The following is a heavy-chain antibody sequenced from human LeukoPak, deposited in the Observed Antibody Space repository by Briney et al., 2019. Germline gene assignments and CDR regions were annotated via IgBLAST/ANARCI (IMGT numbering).Heavy chain of an antibody. V-gene: IGHV1-69*02. D-gene: IGHD3-22*01. Sequence: SVKVSCKASGGAFSSYTINWVRQAPGQGLEWMGRIIPILGIANYAQKFQGRVTITADKSTSTAYMELSSLRSEDTAVYYCARGPMIGYRFDYWGQGTLVTVSS. J-gene: IGHJ4*02. CDR3: ARGPMIGYRFDY. CDR2: IIPILGIA. CDR1: GGAFSSYT.